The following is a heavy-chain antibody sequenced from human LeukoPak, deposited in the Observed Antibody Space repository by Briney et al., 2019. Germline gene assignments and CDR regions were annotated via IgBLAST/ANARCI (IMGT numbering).Heavy chain of an antibody. J-gene: IGHJ4*02. CDR2: IIPIFGTA. D-gene: IGHD3-3*01. CDR1: GGTFSSYA. V-gene: IGHV1-69*05. CDR3: ARAHQIGKYYDFWSSLDY. Sequence: GSSVKVPCKASGGTFSSYAISWVRQAPGQGLEWMGGIIPIFGTANYAQKFQGRVTITTDESTSTAYMELSSLRSEDTAVYYCARAHQIGKYYDFWSSLDYWGQGTLVTVSS.